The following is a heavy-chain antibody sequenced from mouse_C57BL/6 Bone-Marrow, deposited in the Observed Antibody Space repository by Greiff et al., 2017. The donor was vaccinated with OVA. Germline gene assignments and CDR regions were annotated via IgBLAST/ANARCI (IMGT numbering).Heavy chain of an antibody. D-gene: IGHD1-1*01. CDR3: ARWPGVAKALDY. CDR1: GYTFTSYW. Sequence: QVQLKQPGAELVKPGASVKLSCKASGYTFTSYWMNWVKQRPGQGLEWIGMIHPNSGSTNYNEKFKSKATLTVDKSSSTAYMQLSSLTSEDSAVYYCARWPGVAKALDYWGQGTSVTVSA. J-gene: IGHJ4*01. V-gene: IGHV1-64*01. CDR2: IHPNSGST.